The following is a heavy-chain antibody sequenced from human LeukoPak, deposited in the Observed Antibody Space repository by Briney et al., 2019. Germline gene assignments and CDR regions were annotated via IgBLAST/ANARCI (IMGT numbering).Heavy chain of an antibody. CDR2: IYYSGST. CDR1: GGSISSYY. D-gene: IGHD3-10*01. V-gene: IGHV4-59*08. J-gene: IGHJ5*01. Sequence: SETLSLTCTVSGGSISSYYWSWIRQPPGKGLEWIGYIYYSGSTNYNPSLKSRVSISVDTSKNQFSLRLNSVTAADTAVYFCARTPPPGATAYGVVDSWGQGTLVTVSS. CDR3: ARTPPPGATAYGVVDS.